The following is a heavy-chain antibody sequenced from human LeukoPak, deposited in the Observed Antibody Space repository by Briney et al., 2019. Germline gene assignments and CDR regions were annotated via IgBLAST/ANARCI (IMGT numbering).Heavy chain of an antibody. V-gene: IGHV3-74*01. CDR3: ALIGLDSSGYYYDYLDY. CDR1: GFTFSSYW. D-gene: IGHD3-22*01. Sequence: GGSLRLSCAASGFTFSSYWMHWVRQGPGKGLVWVSRIDSDGSSTNYADSVKGRFTISRDNAKNTLYLQMNSLRAEDTAVYYCALIGLDSSGYYYDYLDYWGQGTLVTVSS. J-gene: IGHJ4*02. CDR2: IDSDGSST.